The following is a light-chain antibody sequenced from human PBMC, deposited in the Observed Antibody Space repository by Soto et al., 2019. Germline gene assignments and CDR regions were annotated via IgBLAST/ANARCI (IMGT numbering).Light chain of an antibody. Sequence: IQMTQSPSSLSASVRARVTITCRASQSISGSLNWYQQKPGKAPKLLIYDASSLESGVPSRFSGSGSGTELILTISSLQSEDFAVYYCQQYNNWPPITFGQGTRLEIK. J-gene: IGKJ5*01. V-gene: IGKV1D-13*01. CDR2: DAS. CDR3: QQYNNWPPIT. CDR1: QSISGS.